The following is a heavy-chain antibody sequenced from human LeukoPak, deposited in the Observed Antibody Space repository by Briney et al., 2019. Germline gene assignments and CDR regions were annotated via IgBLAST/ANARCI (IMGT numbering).Heavy chain of an antibody. Sequence: ASVKVSCKASGYTFISHYMHWVRQAPRQGLEWMGIINPTGGTTTYAEKFQGRVTMTRDTSTSTVYMELSSLRSEDTAVYYCARDREGTRYYFDYWGQGTLVTVSS. CDR2: INPTGGTT. J-gene: IGHJ4*02. V-gene: IGHV1-46*01. CDR3: ARDREGTRYYFDY. CDR1: GYTFISHY. D-gene: IGHD1-26*01.